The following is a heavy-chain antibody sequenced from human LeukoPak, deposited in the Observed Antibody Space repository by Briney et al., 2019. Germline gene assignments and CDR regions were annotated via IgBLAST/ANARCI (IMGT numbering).Heavy chain of an antibody. Sequence: PGGSLRLSCAASGFTFSSYAMHWVRQAPGKGLGYVSAISSNGGSTYYANSVKGRFTISGDNSKNTLYLQMGSLRGEDMAVYYCARSSTTSCYDFWGRGTLVTVSS. CDR2: ISSNGGST. J-gene: IGHJ4*02. V-gene: IGHV3-64*01. CDR1: GFTFSSYA. D-gene: IGHD2-2*01. CDR3: ARSSTTSCYDF.